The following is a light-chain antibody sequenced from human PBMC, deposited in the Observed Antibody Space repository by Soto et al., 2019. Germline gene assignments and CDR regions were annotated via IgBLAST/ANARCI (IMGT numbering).Light chain of an antibody. V-gene: IGKV1-39*01. CDR3: QQSYTTPRT. Sequence: DIQMTQSPSSLSASIGDRVTITCRASQRIDSYLSWYQHKPGKAPKLLIYAASTLQSGVPSRFSGSGSGTDFTLTISGLQSEDSATYYCQQSYTTPRTFGLGTRVEIK. J-gene: IGKJ1*01. CDR2: AAS. CDR1: QRIDSY.